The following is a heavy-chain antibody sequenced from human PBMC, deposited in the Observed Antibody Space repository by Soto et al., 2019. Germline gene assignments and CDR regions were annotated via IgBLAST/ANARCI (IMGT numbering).Heavy chain of an antibody. V-gene: IGHV4-4*02. Sequence: SETLSLTCAVSGTSISSTYWWSWVRQPPGRGLEWIGEIYHTGGTNYNPSLKSRMTINADTSKNQFSLQLNYVTPEDTAVYYCARLIGTSWFVGWGQGTPVTVSS. CDR1: GTSISSTYW. CDR2: IYHTGGT. CDR3: ARLIGTSWFVG. D-gene: IGHD6-13*01. J-gene: IGHJ4*02.